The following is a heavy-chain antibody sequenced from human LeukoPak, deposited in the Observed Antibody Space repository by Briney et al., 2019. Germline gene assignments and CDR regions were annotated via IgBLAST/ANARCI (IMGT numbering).Heavy chain of an antibody. V-gene: IGHV4-38-2*02. D-gene: IGHD3-22*01. Sequence: SETLSLTCTVSGYSISSGYYWGWIRQPPGKGLEWIGSIYHSGSTYYNPSLKSRVTISVDTSKNQFSLKLSSVTAADTAVYYCARPRRRYYDSSGYKSDAFDIWGQGTMVTVSS. CDR2: IYHSGST. CDR3: ARPRRRYYDSSGYKSDAFDI. CDR1: GYSISSGYY. J-gene: IGHJ3*02.